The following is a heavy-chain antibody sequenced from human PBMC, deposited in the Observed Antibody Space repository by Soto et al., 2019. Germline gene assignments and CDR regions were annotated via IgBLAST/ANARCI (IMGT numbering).Heavy chain of an antibody. D-gene: IGHD3-22*01. CDR2: IYPGDSDT. V-gene: IGHV5-51*01. J-gene: IGHJ6*02. CDR3: ARRRAYYYDSSGYYNYYYYGMDV. CDR1: GYSFTSYW. Sequence: PGESLKISCKGSGYSFTSYWIGWVRQMPGKGLEWMGIIYPGDSDTRYSPSFQGQVTISADKSISTAYLQWSSLKASDTAMYYCARRRAYYYDSSGYYNYYYYGMDVWGQGTTVNVSS.